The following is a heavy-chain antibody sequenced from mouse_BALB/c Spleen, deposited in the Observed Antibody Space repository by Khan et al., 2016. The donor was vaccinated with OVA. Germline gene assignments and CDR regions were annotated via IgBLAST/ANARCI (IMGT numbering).Heavy chain of an antibody. V-gene: IGHV5-4*02. J-gene: IGHJ3*01. Sequence: EVELVESGGGLVKPGGSLKLSCEASGFTFSVYYMYWVRQTPETRLEWIATISDGGSYIYYPDSVKGRFTIARDDVKNNRDLQMSSLMSEDSAMYYLTRCYYGDAFAYWGQGTLGTVS. D-gene: IGHD2-13*01. CDR1: GFTFSVYY. CDR3: TRCYYGDAFAY. CDR2: ISDGGSYI.